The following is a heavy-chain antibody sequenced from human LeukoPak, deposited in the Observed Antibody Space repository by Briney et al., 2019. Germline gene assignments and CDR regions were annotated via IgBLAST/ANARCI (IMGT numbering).Heavy chain of an antibody. CDR3: ARRTSGTYIVATY. V-gene: IGHV3-48*03. CDR1: GFTFSSYE. D-gene: IGHD5-12*01. J-gene: IGHJ4*02. Sequence: GGSLRLSCAASGFTFSSYEMNWVRQAPGKGLEWVSYISSSGGTIHYADSVKGRFTISRDNAKSSLYLQMNSLRAEDTAVYYCARRTSGTYIVATYWGQGTLVTVSS. CDR2: ISSSGGTI.